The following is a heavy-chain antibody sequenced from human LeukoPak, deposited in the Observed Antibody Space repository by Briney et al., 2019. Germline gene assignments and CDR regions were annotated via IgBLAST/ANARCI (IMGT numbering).Heavy chain of an antibody. J-gene: IGHJ4*02. Sequence: GGSLRLSCAASGFTFSSYAMSWVRRAPEKGLEWVSTISGSGGGTYYADSVKGRFTISRDDSKNTLYLQINSLRAEDTAVYYCVKDLGRYRNNCFDYWGQGTLVTVSS. V-gene: IGHV3-23*01. D-gene: IGHD1-26*01. CDR3: VKDLGRYRNNCFDY. CDR2: ISGSGGGT. CDR1: GFTFSSYA.